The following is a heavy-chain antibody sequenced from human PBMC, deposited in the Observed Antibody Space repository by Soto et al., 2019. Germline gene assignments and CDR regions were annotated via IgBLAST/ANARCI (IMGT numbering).Heavy chain of an antibody. CDR2: IIPIFGTA. CDR3: ARNLAYCGGDCYSDYGMDV. CDR1: GGTFSSYA. V-gene: IGHV1-69*01. D-gene: IGHD2-21*02. J-gene: IGHJ6*02. Sequence: QVQLVQSGAEVKKPGSSVKVSCKASGGTFSSYAISWVRQAPGQGLEWMGGIIPIFGTANYAQKFQGRVTITADESTSTAYMELSSLRSEDTAVYYCARNLAYCGGDCYSDYGMDVWGRGTTVTVSS.